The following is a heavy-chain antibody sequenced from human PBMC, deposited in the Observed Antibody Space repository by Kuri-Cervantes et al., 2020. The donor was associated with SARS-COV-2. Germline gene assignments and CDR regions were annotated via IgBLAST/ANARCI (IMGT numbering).Heavy chain of an antibody. CDR2: IRSKAYGGTT. CDR3: KGVSSGYSYYFDY. D-gene: IGHD3-22*01. CDR1: GFTFSSYS. V-gene: IGHV3-49*04. Sequence: GESLKISCAASGFTFSSYSMSWVRQAPGKGLEWVGFIRSKAYGGTTEYAASVKGRFTISRDDSKSIAYLQMNSLKTEDTAVYYCKGVSSGYSYYFDYWGQGTLVTVSS. J-gene: IGHJ4*02.